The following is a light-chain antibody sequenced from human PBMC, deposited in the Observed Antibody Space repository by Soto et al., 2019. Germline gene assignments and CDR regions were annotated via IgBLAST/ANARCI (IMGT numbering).Light chain of an antibody. CDR1: RSDVGGYNY. J-gene: IGLJ1*01. CDR3: SSYTSSSTLYV. CDR2: DVS. V-gene: IGLV2-14*01. Sequence: QSALTQPASVFGSPGQSITIPCTGTRSDVGGYNYVSWYQQHPGKAPKLMIYDVSNRPSGVSNRFSGSKSGNTASLTISGLQAEDEAAYYFSSYTSSSTLYVFGTGTKLTVL.